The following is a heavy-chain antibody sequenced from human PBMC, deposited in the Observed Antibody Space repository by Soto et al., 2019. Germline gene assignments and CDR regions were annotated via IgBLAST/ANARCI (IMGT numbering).Heavy chain of an antibody. CDR3: AREGTTVDSYYSYGMDV. CDR2: IYYSGST. D-gene: IGHD1-1*01. V-gene: IGHV4-59*01. J-gene: IGHJ6*02. Sequence: QVQLQESGPGLVKPSETLSLTCTVSGGSISSYYWSWIRQPPGKGLEWIGYIYYSGSTNYNPSLKIRLTISVDTSKNQFSLKLSSVTAADTAVYYCAREGTTVDSYYSYGMDVWGQGTTVTVSS. CDR1: GGSISSYY.